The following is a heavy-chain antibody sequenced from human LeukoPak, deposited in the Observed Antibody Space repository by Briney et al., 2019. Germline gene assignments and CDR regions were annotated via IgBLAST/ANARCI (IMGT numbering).Heavy chain of an antibody. CDR1: GFTFSDYW. Sequence: QPGGSLRLSCAASGFTFSDYWMSWVRQAPGKGLGWVANIKYDGSEKYYVDSVKGRFTISRDNAKNSLYLQMDSLRAEDTAVYYCARLAYHFDYWGQGTLVTVSS. J-gene: IGHJ4*02. V-gene: IGHV3-7*01. D-gene: IGHD3-16*01. CDR3: ARLAYHFDY. CDR2: IKYDGSEK.